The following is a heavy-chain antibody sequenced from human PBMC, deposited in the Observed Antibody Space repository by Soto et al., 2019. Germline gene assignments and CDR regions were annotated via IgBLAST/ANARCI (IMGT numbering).Heavy chain of an antibody. CDR1: GGTFGRYA. CDR3: ATDCSGGSCYGASGMDV. D-gene: IGHD2-15*01. V-gene: IGHV1-69*06. Sequence: RASVKVSCKASGGTFGRYAISWVRRAPGQSLEWMGQINAGFGATDLAQMFQGRATITADKSTTTVYMELSSLRSDDTAVYYCATDCSGGSCYGASGMDVWGQGTTVTVSS. J-gene: IGHJ6*02. CDR2: INAGFGAT.